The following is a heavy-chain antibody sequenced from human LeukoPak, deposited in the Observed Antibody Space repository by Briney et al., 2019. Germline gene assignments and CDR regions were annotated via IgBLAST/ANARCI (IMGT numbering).Heavy chain of an antibody. Sequence: PGGSLRLSCAASGFTLSNHWMHWVRQAPGKGLVWVSRIDEGGSNAMYADSVKGRFSISRDNAKNTVNLQMNSLRAEDTGVYYCIRDEALWRLDYWGQGTLVTVSS. J-gene: IGHJ4*02. CDR2: IDEGGSNA. V-gene: IGHV3-74*03. CDR1: GFTLSNHW. D-gene: IGHD2-21*01. CDR3: IRDEALWRLDY.